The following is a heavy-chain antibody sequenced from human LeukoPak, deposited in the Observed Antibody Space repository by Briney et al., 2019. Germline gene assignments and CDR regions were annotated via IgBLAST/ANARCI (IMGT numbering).Heavy chain of an antibody. CDR3: ARRDFIRLLWFGEILPRGGSWFDP. CDR2: IYYSGST. Sequence: SETLSLTCTVSGGSISSSSYYWGWIRQPPGKGLEWIGSIYYSGSTYYNPSLKSRVTISVDTSKNQFSLKLSSVTAADTAVYYCARRDFIRLLWFGEILPRGGSWFDPWGQGTLVTVSS. J-gene: IGHJ5*02. CDR1: GGSISSSSYY. D-gene: IGHD3-10*01. V-gene: IGHV4-39*07.